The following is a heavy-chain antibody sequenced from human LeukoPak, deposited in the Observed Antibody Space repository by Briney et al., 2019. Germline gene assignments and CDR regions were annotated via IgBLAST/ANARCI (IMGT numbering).Heavy chain of an antibody. CDR2: IYYSGST. CDR3: ARVVGSAGPKIGSFDY. Sequence: SETLSLTCTVSGGSISSYYWSWIRQPPGKGLEWIGYIYYSGSTNYNPSLKSRVTISVDTSKNQFSLKLSSVTAADTAVYYCARVVGSAGPKIGSFDYWGQGTLVTVSS. D-gene: IGHD3-22*01. V-gene: IGHV4-59*12. J-gene: IGHJ4*02. CDR1: GGSISSYY.